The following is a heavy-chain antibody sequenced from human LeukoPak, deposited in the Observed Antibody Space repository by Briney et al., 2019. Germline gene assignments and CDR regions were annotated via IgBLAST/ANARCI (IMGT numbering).Heavy chain of an antibody. D-gene: IGHD1-1*01. J-gene: IGHJ6*04. CDR3: ARDPRFGTTGTTAYGMDV. CDR2: ISSSSTYI. Sequence: GGSLRLSCAASGFTFSSYSMNWVRQAPGKGLEWVSSISSSSTYIYYADSVKGRFTISSDNAKNSLYLQMNSLRAEDTAVYYCARDPRFGTTGTTAYGMDVWGKGTTVTVSS. V-gene: IGHV3-21*06. CDR1: GFTFSSYS.